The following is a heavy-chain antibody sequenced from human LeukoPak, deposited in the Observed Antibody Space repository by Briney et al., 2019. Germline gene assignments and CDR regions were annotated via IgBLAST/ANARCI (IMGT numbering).Heavy chain of an antibody. CDR2: IKQDGSEK. J-gene: IGHJ3*01. CDR1: GFTFSSYW. V-gene: IGHV3-7*01. CDR3: ARDSLHPRRLSDAFDV. D-gene: IGHD3-16*02. Sequence: QPGGALRLSCAASGFTFSSYWMSWVRQAPGKGLEWVANIKQDGSEKYYVDSVKGRFTIPRDNAKNSLYLQMNSLRAEDTAVYYCARDSLHPRRLSDAFDVWGRGTMVTVSS.